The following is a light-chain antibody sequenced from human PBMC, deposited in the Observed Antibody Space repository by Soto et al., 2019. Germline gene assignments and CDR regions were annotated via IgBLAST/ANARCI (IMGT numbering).Light chain of an antibody. CDR2: EVS. Sequence: QSALTQPPSASGSPGQSVTISCTGTSSDVGGYNYVSWCQQHPGKAPKLMIYEVSKRPSGVPDRFSGSKSGNTASLTVSGLQAEDEADYYCSSYAGSKVFGGGTKLTVL. CDR1: SSDVGGYNY. CDR3: SSYAGSKV. V-gene: IGLV2-8*01. J-gene: IGLJ2*01.